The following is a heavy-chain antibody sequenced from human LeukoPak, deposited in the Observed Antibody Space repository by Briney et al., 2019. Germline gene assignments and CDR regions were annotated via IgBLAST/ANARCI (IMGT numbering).Heavy chain of an antibody. D-gene: IGHD2-21*02. Sequence: SVTVSLTCTVSGGSIISSSYYWGWIRQPPGKGLEWVGSIYYSGSTYNNPSLKSRVTISVVSSKNQFSLELTSVTAEDTAVYYCARQNFVVVTAIRIFDYWGQGTLVTVPS. CDR3: ARQNFVVVTAIRIFDY. CDR2: IYYSGST. CDR1: GGSIISSSYY. J-gene: IGHJ4*02. V-gene: IGHV4-39*01.